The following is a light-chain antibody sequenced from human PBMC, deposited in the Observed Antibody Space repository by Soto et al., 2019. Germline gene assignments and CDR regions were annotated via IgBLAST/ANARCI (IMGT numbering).Light chain of an antibody. CDR1: QSVLYSSNNKNY. V-gene: IGKV4-1*01. CDR3: QQYYSTPPT. J-gene: IGKJ2*01. CDR2: WAS. Sequence: DIVMTQSPDSLPVSLGGRVTINCESSQSVLYSSNNKNYLAWYQQKPGQPPKLLIYWASTRESGVPDRFSGSGSGTDFTLTINSLQAEDVAVYYCQQYYSTPPTFGQGTKLEIK.